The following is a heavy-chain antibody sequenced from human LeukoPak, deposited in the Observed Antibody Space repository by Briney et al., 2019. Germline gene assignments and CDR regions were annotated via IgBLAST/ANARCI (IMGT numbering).Heavy chain of an antibody. V-gene: IGHV3-43*02. J-gene: IGHJ6*02. CDR1: GFTFDDYA. CDR3: AKDYGDYTSNPSYYYYYGMDV. D-gene: IGHD4-17*01. Sequence: AGGSLRLSCAASGFTFDDYAMHWVRQAPGKCLEWVSLISGDGGSTYYADSVKGRSTISRDNSKNSLYLQMNSLRTEDNALYYCAKDYGDYTSNPSYYYYYGMDVWGQGTTVTVSS. CDR2: ISGDGGST.